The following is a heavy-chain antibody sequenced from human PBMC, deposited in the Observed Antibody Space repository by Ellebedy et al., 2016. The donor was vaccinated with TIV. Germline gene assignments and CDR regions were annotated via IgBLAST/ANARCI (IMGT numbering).Heavy chain of an antibody. J-gene: IGHJ4*02. V-gene: IGHV3-7*03. CDR1: GFTFSSYW. D-gene: IGHD6-19*01. Sequence: PGGSLRLSCAASGFTFSSYWMSWVRQAPGKGLEWVANIKLDGNEKYYVDSVKGRFTISRDNAKNSLFLQMNNLRGEDTAVYYCARTSAVTGRAFDYWGQGTLVTVSS. CDR3: ARTSAVTGRAFDY. CDR2: IKLDGNEK.